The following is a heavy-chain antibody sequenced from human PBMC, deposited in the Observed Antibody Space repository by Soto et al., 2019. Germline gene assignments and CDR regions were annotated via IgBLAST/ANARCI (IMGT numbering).Heavy chain of an antibody. V-gene: IGHV3-30*18. CDR2: VSNDGSNT. CDR1: GGKFRYHG. CDR3: AKVLLTCSNGWYHPHFDY. J-gene: IGHJ4*02. D-gene: IGHD6-19*01. Sequence: PGRLHRLSYGAAGGKFRYHGGRRVLQDPGKGLEWVAFVSNDGSNTDYTDSARGRFTICRDNSKNRLYLQMNRLRAEDTAVYYCAKVLLTCSNGWYHPHFDYWGEGALVTGSS.